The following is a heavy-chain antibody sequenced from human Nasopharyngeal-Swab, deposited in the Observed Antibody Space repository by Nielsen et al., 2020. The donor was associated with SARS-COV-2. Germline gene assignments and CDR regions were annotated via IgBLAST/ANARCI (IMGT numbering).Heavy chain of an antibody. J-gene: IGHJ5*02. D-gene: IGHD3-10*01. CDR1: GGSFSGYY. CDR3: ARTYYYGSGTFYKNNWFDP. CDR2: IRHSGST. V-gene: IGHV4-34*01. Sequence: SETLSLTCAVYGGSFSGYYWSWIRQPPGKGLEWIGKIRHSGSTNYNPYLKSRVTISVDTSKNQFSLKLTSVTAADTAVYFCARTYYYGSGTFYKNNWFDPWGQGTLVTVSS.